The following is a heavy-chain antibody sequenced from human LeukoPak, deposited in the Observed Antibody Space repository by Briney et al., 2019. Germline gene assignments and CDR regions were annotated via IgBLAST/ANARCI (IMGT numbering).Heavy chain of an antibody. CDR1: GYIFTTYW. CDR2: FNPADSDT. V-gene: IGHV5-51*01. J-gene: IGHJ4*02. Sequence: GDSLKISCKASGYIFTTYWIAWVRRLPGKGLEWMGIFNPADSDTRYSPSFQGQVTISADKSISTAYLQWSSLKASDSAMYYCTRREDDTCYSDYWGQGTLVTVSS. D-gene: IGHD3-9*01. CDR3: TRREDDTCYSDY.